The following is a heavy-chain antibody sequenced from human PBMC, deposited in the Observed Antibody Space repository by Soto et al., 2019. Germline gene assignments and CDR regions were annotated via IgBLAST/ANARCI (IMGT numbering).Heavy chain of an antibody. J-gene: IGHJ3*02. D-gene: IGHD1-26*01. CDR1: GGSFSGYY. Sequence: SQTLSLTCAVYGGSFSGYYWSWIRQPPGKGLEWIGEINHSGSTNYNPTLKNRVTISVDTSKNQISLKLSSVTAADTAVYYCARSTFIVGATNAFDIWGQGTMVTVSS. V-gene: IGHV4-34*01. CDR3: ARSTFIVGATNAFDI. CDR2: INHSGST.